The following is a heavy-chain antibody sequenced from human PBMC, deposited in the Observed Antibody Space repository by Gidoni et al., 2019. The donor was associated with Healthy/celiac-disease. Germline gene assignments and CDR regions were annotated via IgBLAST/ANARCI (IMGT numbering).Heavy chain of an antibody. CDR3: ARARGYCSSTSCYPDYYYYGMDV. CDR2: IKKDGSEK. CDR1: GFTFGSYW. J-gene: IGHJ6*02. D-gene: IGHD2-2*01. V-gene: IGHV3-7*04. Sequence: EVQLVESGGGLVQPGGSLRLSCAASGFTFGSYWMSWVRQASGKGLEWVANIKKDGSEKYYVDSVKGRFTISRDNAKNSLYLQMNSLRAEDTAVYYCARARGYCSSTSCYPDYYYYGMDVWGQGTTVTVSS.